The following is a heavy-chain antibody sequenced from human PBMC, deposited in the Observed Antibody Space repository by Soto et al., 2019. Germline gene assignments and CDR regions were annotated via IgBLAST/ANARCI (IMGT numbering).Heavy chain of an antibody. V-gene: IGHV3-23*01. Sequence: PGGSLRLSCAASGFTFSSYAMSWVRQAPGKGLEWVSAISGSGGSTYYADSAKGRFTISRDNSKNTLYLQMNSLRAEDTAVYYCAKVRRDDSSGSPYYGMDVWGQGTTVTVSS. D-gene: IGHD3-22*01. CDR2: ISGSGGST. J-gene: IGHJ6*02. CDR1: GFTFSSYA. CDR3: AKVRRDDSSGSPYYGMDV.